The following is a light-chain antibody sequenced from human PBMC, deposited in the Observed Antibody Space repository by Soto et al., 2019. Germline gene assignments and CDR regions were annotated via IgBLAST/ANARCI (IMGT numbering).Light chain of an antibody. Sequence: IVLTQSPGTLSLSPGERATLSCRASQSVSSSYLAWYQQKPGQSPRLLIYGASSRATGIPDRFSGSGSGTDFTLTISRLEPEDFAVYYCQQYAGTFGGGTKVEIK. CDR2: GAS. CDR1: QSVSSSY. V-gene: IGKV3-20*01. J-gene: IGKJ4*01. CDR3: QQYAGT.